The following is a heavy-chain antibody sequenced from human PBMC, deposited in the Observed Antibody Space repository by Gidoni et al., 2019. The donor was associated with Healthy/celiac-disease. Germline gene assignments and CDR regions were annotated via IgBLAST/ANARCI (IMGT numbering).Heavy chain of an antibody. CDR3: ARDVAPGFDY. CDR1: GFTVSSNY. V-gene: IGHV3-66*01. D-gene: IGHD2-21*01. CDR2: IYSGGST. Sequence: EVQLVESGGGLVQPGGSPRLPCAAPGFTVSSNYMSWVRQAPGKGLEWVSVIYSGGSTYYADSVKGRFTISRDNSKNTLYLQMNSLRAEDTAVYYCARDVAPGFDYWGQGTLVTVSS. J-gene: IGHJ4*02.